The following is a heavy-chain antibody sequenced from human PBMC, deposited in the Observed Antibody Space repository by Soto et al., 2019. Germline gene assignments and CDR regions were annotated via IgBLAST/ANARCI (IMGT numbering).Heavy chain of an antibody. J-gene: IGHJ6*02. CDR2: IPSDGSNK. CDR3: AKDKGGHGLAAIRIGYYYYGMDV. D-gene: IGHD2-15*01. V-gene: IGHV3-30*18. CDR1: GFTFSTYG. Sequence: GGSLRLSXAASGFTFSTYGMHWVSQARGKGLEWVAVIPSDGSNKYYADSVKGRFTISRDNSKNTLYLQMNSLRAEDTAVYYCAKDKGGHGLAAIRIGYYYYGMDVWGQGTTVTVSS.